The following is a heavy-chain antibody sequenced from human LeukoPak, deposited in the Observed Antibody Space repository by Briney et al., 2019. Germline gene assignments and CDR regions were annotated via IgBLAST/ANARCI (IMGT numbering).Heavy chain of an antibody. CDR3: IVTAATIEY. CDR2: INHRGST. Sequence: SETLSLTCTVATHSISSGYYWGCIRQPPGKRLEGIGSINHRGSTYYNPSLKRRLTISVDTSKNHSSLKLSSVTAAHTSVYYCIVTAATIEYCGQGELVSVSS. CDR1: THSISSGYY. J-gene: IGHJ4*02. V-gene: IGHV4-38-2*02. D-gene: IGHD6-25*01.